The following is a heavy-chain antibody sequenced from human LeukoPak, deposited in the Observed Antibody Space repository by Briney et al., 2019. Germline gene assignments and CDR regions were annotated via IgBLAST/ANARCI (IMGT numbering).Heavy chain of an antibody. V-gene: IGHV4-4*07. CDR3: ASSGYTHYDAFDI. J-gene: IGHJ3*02. D-gene: IGHD3-22*01. CDR1: GGSISSYY. CDR2: IYTSGST. Sequence: PSETLSLTCTVSGGSISSYYWSWNRQPAGKGLEWIGRIYTSGSTNYNPSLKSRVTMSVDTSKNQFSLKLSSVTAADTAVYYCASSGYTHYDAFDIWGQGTMVTVSS.